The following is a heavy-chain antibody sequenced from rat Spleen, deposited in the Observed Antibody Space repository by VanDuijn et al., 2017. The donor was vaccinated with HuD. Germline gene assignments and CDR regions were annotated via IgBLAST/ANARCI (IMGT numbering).Heavy chain of an antibody. V-gene: IGHV3-3*01. CDR1: GYSITSGYR. CDR3: ARSDGVHYYLPFAD. Sequence: EVQLQESGPGLVKPSQSLSLTCSVTGYSITSGYRWNWIRKFPGNKLEWLGYINNAGSTNYNPSLKSRISITRDTSKNQFFLQVNSVSSEDTATYYCARSDGVHYYLPFADWGQGTLVTVSS. J-gene: IGHJ3*01. D-gene: IGHD1-1*01. CDR2: INNAGST.